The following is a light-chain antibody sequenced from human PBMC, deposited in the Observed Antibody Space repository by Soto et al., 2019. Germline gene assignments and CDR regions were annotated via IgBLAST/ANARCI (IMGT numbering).Light chain of an antibody. CDR3: HHYANSIWT. CDR2: GAS. CDR1: KSLVKNN. V-gene: IGKV3-20*01. J-gene: IGKJ1*01. Sequence: EIVLTQSPGTLSLSPGERVTLSCWASKSLVKNNLVWYKQKPGQSPRLLIYGASRRATGIPDRFSGSGSGTDFTLTISRLEAEDFAVYFCHHYANSIWTFGQGTKVEIK.